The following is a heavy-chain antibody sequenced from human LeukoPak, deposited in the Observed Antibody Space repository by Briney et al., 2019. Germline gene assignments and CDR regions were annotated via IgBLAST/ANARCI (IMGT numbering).Heavy chain of an antibody. Sequence: SETLSLTCTVSGGSISSYYWSWIRQPPGKGLEWIGYSYYSGSTNYNPTLKSRVTISVDTSKNQFSLKLSSVTAADTAVYYCARVAGGSGWYFDLWGRGTLVTVSS. D-gene: IGHD6-19*01. J-gene: IGHJ2*01. CDR2: SYYSGST. V-gene: IGHV4-59*01. CDR1: GGSISSYY. CDR3: ARVAGGSGWYFDL.